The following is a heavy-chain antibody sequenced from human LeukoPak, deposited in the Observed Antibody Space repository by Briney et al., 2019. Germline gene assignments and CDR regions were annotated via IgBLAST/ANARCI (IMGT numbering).Heavy chain of an antibody. CDR1: GDSISSHH. CDR3: ARDNTATGTWWLDP. Sequence: SETLSLTCTVSGDSISSHHWSWIRQPAGKGLEWIGRIYTSGSTNENSSLKSRVTMSVDTSKKQFSLKVTSVTAADTAVYYCARDNTATGTWWLDPWGQGTQVTVSS. D-gene: IGHD6-13*01. CDR2: IYTSGST. J-gene: IGHJ5*02. V-gene: IGHV4-4*07.